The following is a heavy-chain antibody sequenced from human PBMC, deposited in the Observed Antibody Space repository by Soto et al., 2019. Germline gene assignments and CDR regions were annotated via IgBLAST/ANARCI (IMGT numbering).Heavy chain of an antibody. Sequence: EVQLVESGGGLVQPGGFLKLSCVASGFTFSGSGIHLVRQASGKGLEWVGRIRSKANNYATAYAASVTGRFTISRDDSKNTAFLQMNSLKTEDTAVYYCARPARSSSRGTKNYYYGLEVWGQGTTVIVSS. D-gene: IGHD6-6*01. CDR3: ARPARSSSRGTKNYYYGLEV. CDR2: IRSKANNYAT. CDR1: GFTFSGSG. V-gene: IGHV3-73*02. J-gene: IGHJ6*02.